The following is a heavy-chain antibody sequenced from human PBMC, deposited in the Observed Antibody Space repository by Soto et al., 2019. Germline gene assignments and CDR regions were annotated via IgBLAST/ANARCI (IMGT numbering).Heavy chain of an antibody. CDR3: AASGVVITWGMDV. CDR1: GFSFSSYG. Sequence: GGSLRLSCADSGFSFSSYGMHWVRQAPGKGLEWVAVISYDGSNKYYADSVKGRFTISRDNSKNTLYLQMNSLRAEDTAVYYCAASGVVITWGMDVWGQGTTVTVSS. J-gene: IGHJ6*02. CDR2: ISYDGSNK. D-gene: IGHD3-22*01. V-gene: IGHV3-30*03.